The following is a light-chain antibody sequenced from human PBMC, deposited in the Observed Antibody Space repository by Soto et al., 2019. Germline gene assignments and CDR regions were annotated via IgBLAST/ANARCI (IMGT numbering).Light chain of an antibody. CDR3: QQSYSAPRT. V-gene: IGKV1-39*01. Sequence: DIQMTQSPSSLSASVGDRVTITCRASQRISSYLNWYQQKPGKAPKILIYAVSNLQSGVPSRFMGSGSGTVFTLTISILQPEDFATYYCQQSYSAPRTFGQGTKVEIK. CDR2: AVS. J-gene: IGKJ1*01. CDR1: QRISSY.